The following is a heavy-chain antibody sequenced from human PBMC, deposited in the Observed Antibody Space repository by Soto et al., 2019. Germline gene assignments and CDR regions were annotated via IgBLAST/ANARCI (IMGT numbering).Heavy chain of an antibody. J-gene: IGHJ4*02. CDR3: ARENAYGDPNSFDY. D-gene: IGHD4-17*01. V-gene: IGHV3-21*02. CDR2: ISSSSNYI. Sequence: EVQLVESGGGLVKPGGSLRLSCTASGFTFSSYNMNWVRQAPGKGLKWVSSISSSSNYIYYADSMKGRFTISRDNAKNSLYLQMNSLRAEDTAVYYCARENAYGDPNSFDYWGQGTLVTVSS. CDR1: GFTFSSYN.